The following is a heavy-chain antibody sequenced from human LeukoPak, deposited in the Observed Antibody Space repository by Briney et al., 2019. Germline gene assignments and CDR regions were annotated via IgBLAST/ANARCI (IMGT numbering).Heavy chain of an antibody. CDR2: IYTNGGT. CDR3: ARALCISGICEWFDP. D-gene: IGHD2-15*01. J-gene: IGHJ5*02. Sequence: PSETLSLTCTVSGGSISSGSYYWTWIRQPAGKGQEWIGRIYTNGGTKYNPFLWSRATISVDTSKNQFSLNLSFVTAADTAVYYCARALCISGICEWFDPWGQGTLVTVSS. CDR1: GGSISSGSYY. V-gene: IGHV4-61*02.